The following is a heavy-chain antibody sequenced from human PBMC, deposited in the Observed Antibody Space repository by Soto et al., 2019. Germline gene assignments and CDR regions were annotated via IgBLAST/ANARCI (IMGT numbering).Heavy chain of an antibody. Sequence: QVQLVQSGAELMKPGASVKVFCKASGYTFTNHWIHWVRQAPGQGLEWMGVINPGGSRTVYARNLQGRVSMTWDTPTSTVYMELTSLRFEDTAVYYCARDQSVAGSAYSYWWFDPWGQGTLVTVSS. CDR1: GYTFTNHW. J-gene: IGHJ5*02. CDR3: ARDQSVAGSAYSYWWFDP. D-gene: IGHD3-22*01. V-gene: IGHV1-46*01. CDR2: INPGGSRT.